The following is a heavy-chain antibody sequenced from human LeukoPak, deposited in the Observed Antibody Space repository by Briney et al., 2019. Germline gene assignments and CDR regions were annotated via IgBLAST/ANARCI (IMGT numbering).Heavy chain of an antibody. V-gene: IGHV3-30*03. CDR1: GFTFSSYG. CDR2: ISYDGSNK. CDR3: ARDYRISSHNAFDI. Sequence: GGSLRLSCAASGFTFSSYGMHWVRQAPGKGLEWVAVISYDGSNKYYADSVKGRFTISRDNSKNTLYLQMNSLRAEDTAVYNCARDYRISSHNAFDIWGQGTKVTVSS. D-gene: IGHD3-16*02. J-gene: IGHJ3*02.